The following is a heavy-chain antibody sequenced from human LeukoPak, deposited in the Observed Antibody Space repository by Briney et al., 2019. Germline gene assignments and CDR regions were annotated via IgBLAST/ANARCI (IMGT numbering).Heavy chain of an antibody. CDR2: INPNSGGT. D-gene: IGHD6-6*01. CDR3: ARGAWGYSSSSWYFDY. Sequence: ASVTVSCKASGYTFTGYYMHWVRQAPGQGLEWMGWINPNSGGTNYAQKFQGWVTMTRDTSISTAYMELSRLRSDDTAVYYCARGAWGYSSSSWYFDYWGQGTLVTVSS. CDR1: GYTFTGYY. J-gene: IGHJ4*02. V-gene: IGHV1-2*04.